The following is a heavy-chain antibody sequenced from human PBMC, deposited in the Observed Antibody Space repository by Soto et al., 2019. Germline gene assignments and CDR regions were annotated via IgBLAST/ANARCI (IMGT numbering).Heavy chain of an antibody. D-gene: IGHD2-2*02. CDR2: IYHSGST. J-gene: IGHJ6*02. CDR1: GGSISSSNW. CDR3: ARAYCSSTSCYTTYYGMDV. Sequence: LSLTCAVSGGSISSSNWWSWVRQPPGKGLEWIGEIYHSGSTNYNPSLKSRVTISVDKSKNQFSLKLSSVTAADTAVYYCARAYCSSTSCYTTYYGMDVWGQGTTVTVSS. V-gene: IGHV4-4*02.